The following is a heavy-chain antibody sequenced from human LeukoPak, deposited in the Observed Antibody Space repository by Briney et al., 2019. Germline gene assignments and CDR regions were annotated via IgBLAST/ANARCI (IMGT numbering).Heavy chain of an antibody. CDR3: ARGWDSGDDVSDSYYCGMDV. J-gene: IGHJ6*02. V-gene: IGHV1-8*01. CDR1: GYTFTSYD. CDR2: MNPNSGNT. Sequence: ASVKVSCKASGYTFTSYDINWVRQATGQGLEWMGWMNPNSGNTGYAQKFQGRVTMTRNTSLSTAYMELSSLRTEDTAVYYCARGWDSGDDVSDSYYCGMDVWAQATTVTVSS. D-gene: IGHD5-12*01.